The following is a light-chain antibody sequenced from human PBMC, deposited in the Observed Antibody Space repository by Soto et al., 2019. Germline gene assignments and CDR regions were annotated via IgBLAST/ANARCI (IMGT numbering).Light chain of an antibody. CDR3: SSYTSSSTPPV. CDR2: EVS. J-gene: IGLJ1*01. CDR1: SSDVDGYNY. Sequence: QSALAQPASVSGSPGQSITISCTGTSSDVDGYNYVSWYQQHPGKAPKLMIYEVSNRPSGVSNRFSGSKSGNTASLTISGLQAEDEADYYCSSYTSSSTPPVFGTGTKVTVL. V-gene: IGLV2-14*01.